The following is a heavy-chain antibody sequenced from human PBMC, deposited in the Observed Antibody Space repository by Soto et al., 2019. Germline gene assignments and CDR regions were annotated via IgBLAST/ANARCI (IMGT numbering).Heavy chain of an antibody. J-gene: IGHJ5*02. V-gene: IGHV3-21*01. Sequence: EVQLVESGGGLVKPGGSPRLSCAASGFTFSSYSMNWVRQAPGKGLEWVSSISSSSSYIYYADSVKGRFTISRDNAKNSLYLQMNSLRAEDTAVYYCASLPGYSSSFKFDPWGQGTLVTVSS. CDR2: ISSSSSYI. D-gene: IGHD6-13*01. CDR1: GFTFSSYS. CDR3: ASLPGYSSSFKFDP.